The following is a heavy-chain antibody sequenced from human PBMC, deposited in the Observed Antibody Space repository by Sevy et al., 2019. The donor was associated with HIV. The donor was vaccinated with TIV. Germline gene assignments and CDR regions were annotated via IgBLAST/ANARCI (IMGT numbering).Heavy chain of an antibody. CDR2: MNPNSGNT. V-gene: IGHV1-8*01. CDR1: GYTFTSYD. J-gene: IGHJ6*02. D-gene: IGHD3-22*01. CDR3: ARYYYDSSGYYDYSGMDV. Sequence: ASVKVSCKASGYTFTSYDINWVRQATGQGLEWMGWMNPNSGNTGYAQKFQGRVTMTRNTSISTAYMELSSLRSEDTAICYCARYYYDSSGYYDYSGMDVWGQGTTVTVSS.